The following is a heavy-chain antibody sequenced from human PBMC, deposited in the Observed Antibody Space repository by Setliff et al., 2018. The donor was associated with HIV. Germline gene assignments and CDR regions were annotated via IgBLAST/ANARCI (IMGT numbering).Heavy chain of an antibody. CDR3: ARGPLLLEWLLTY. V-gene: IGHV3-74*01. Sequence: GGSLRLSCAASGFTLSSYWMHWVRQAPGKGLVWVSRINSDGRSTSYADSVKGRFTISRDNDKNTLYLQMNSLRAEDTAEYYCARGPLLLEWLLTYWGQGTLVTVSS. D-gene: IGHD3-3*01. J-gene: IGHJ4*02. CDR2: INSDGRST. CDR1: GFTLSSYW.